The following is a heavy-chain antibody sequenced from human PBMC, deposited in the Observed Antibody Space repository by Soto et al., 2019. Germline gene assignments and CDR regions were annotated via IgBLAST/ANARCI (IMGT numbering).Heavy chain of an antibody. CDR2: IKQDGSEK. Sequence: GKGLEWVANIKQDGSEKYYVDSVKGRFTISTDNAKNSLYLQMNSLRAEDTAVYYCARFYYDIIGSLPSPYYYYPVMAVRLHRTTVT. D-gene: IGHD3-22*01. J-gene: IGHJ6*02. CDR3: ARFYYDIIGSLPSPYYYYPVMAV. V-gene: IGHV3-7*04.